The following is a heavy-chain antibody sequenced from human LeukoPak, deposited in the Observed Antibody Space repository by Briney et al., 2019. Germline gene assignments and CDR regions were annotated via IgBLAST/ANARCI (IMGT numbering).Heavy chain of an antibody. J-gene: IGHJ4*02. D-gene: IGHD7-27*01. CDR2: IYHSGST. Sequence: SETLSLTCTVSGGSISSGGYYWSWIRQPPGKGLEWIGYIYHSGSTYYNPSLKSRVTISVDRSKNQFSLKLSSVTAADTAVYYCARDPLGRGSDYWGQGTLVTVSS. CDR1: GGSISSGGYY. V-gene: IGHV4-30-2*01. CDR3: ARDPLGRGSDY.